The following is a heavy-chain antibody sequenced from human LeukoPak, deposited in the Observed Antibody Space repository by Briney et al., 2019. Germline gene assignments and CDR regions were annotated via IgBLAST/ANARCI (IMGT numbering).Heavy chain of an antibody. CDR1: GGSISSYY. Sequence: SSETLSLTCTVSGGSISSYYWRWIRQPPGKGLEWIGYIYYSGSTNYNPSLKSRVTISVDTSKNHFSLKLSSVTAADTAVYYCARVESSGWYYYFDYWGQGTLVTVSS. J-gene: IGHJ4*02. CDR3: ARVESSGWYYYFDY. V-gene: IGHV4-59*01. CDR2: IYYSGST. D-gene: IGHD6-19*01.